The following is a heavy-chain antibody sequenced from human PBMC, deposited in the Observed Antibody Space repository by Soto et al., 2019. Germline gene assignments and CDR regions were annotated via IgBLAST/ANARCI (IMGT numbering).Heavy chain of an antibody. D-gene: IGHD1-1*01. CDR3: AKESLKLERRAGRPENLREPYYFAS. CDR2: ISGSGGST. CDR1: GVSFSRYP. J-gene: IGHJ4*02. V-gene: IGHV3-23*01. Sequence: PGGSVRLSCAASGVSFSRYPMTYVRQAPGKGLEWVSAISGSGGSTYYADSVKGRFTISRDNSKNTLYLQMNSLRAEDTAVYYCAKESLKLERRAGRPENLREPYYFASWGQGT.